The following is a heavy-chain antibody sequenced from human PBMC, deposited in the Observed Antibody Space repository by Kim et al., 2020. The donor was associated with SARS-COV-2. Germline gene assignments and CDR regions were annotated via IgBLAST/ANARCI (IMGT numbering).Heavy chain of an antibody. J-gene: IGHJ4*02. D-gene: IGHD3-10*01. CDR2: IYPGDSDT. Sequence: GESLKISCKGSGYSFTSYWIGWVRQMPGKGLEWMGIIYPGDSDTRYSPSFQGQVTISADKSISTAYLQWSSLKASDTAMYYCARLGGVRGVIPPPHFDYWGQGTLVTVSS. CDR1: GYSFTSYW. CDR3: ARLGGVRGVIPPPHFDY. V-gene: IGHV5-51*01.